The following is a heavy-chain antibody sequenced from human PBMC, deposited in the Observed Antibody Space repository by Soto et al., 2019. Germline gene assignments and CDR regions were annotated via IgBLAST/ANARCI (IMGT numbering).Heavy chain of an antibody. CDR3: ARDKGYCSDTSCPDFDY. CDR2: VIPNLGVT. D-gene: IGHD2-15*01. V-gene: IGHV1-69*04. J-gene: IGHJ4*02. Sequence: ASVKVSCKASGGTNSSNTFSWVRQAPGQGLEWMGRVIPNLGVTNYAKKFQGRFTIVVDTSTSTAYMELNSLRYEDTAVYYCARDKGYCSDTSCPDFDYWGQGTLVTVSS. CDR1: GGTNSSNT.